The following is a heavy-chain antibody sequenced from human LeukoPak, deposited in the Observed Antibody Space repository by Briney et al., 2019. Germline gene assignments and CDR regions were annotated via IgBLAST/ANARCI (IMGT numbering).Heavy chain of an antibody. D-gene: IGHD3-16*02. Sequence: GGSLRLSCAASGFTFSDYYINWIRQAPGKGLEWVSYISSSGGTIYYADSVKARFTISRDNPKNSLYLQMNSLRAEDTAVYYCVWGGYRSFDYWGQGTLVTVSS. V-gene: IGHV3-11*01. CDR2: ISSSGGTI. CDR1: GFTFSDYY. CDR3: VWGGYRSFDY. J-gene: IGHJ4*02.